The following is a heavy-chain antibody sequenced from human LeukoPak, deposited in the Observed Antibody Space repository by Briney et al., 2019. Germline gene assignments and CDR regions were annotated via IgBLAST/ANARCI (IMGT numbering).Heavy chain of an antibody. V-gene: IGHV3-21*06. Sequence: PGGSLGLSCEASGFSFSMYDMTWVRQAPGKGLEYVSSISSRSTYRFSADSVRGRFTISRDDAKNLLFLHMNSLRGDDTAVYYCARLGPGRDVSNSFDLWGQGTLVTVSS. D-gene: IGHD5-24*01. J-gene: IGHJ4*02. CDR1: GFSFSMYD. CDR2: ISSRSTYR. CDR3: ARLGPGRDVSNSFDL.